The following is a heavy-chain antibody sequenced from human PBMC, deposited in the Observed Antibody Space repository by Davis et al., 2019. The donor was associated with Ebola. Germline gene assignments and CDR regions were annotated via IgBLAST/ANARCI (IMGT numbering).Heavy chain of an antibody. V-gene: IGHV4-4*02. J-gene: IGHJ5*02. CDR3: ARSRHTSSWYLNWLDP. CDR1: GGSISSSNW. CDR2: TYHSGST. Sequence: SETLSLTCAVSGGSISSSNWWSWVRQPPGQGQEWIGETYHSGSTNYNPSLKSRVTISVDTSKNQFSLKLSSVTAADTAVYYCARSRHTSSWYLNWLDPWGQGTLVTVSS. D-gene: IGHD6-13*01.